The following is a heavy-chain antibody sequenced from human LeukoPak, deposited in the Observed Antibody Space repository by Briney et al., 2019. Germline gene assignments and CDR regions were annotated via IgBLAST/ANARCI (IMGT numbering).Heavy chain of an antibody. V-gene: IGHV4-59*01. J-gene: IGHJ5*02. D-gene: IGHD5-12*01. CDR3: ARDRGGRGYDLRWFDP. Sequence: SETLSLTCTVSGGSISSYYWSWIRQPPGKGLEWIGYIYYSGSTNYNPSLKSRVTISVDTSKNQFSPKLSSVTAADTAVYYCARDRGGRGYDLRWFDPWGQGTLVTVSS. CDR2: IYYSGST. CDR1: GGSISSYY.